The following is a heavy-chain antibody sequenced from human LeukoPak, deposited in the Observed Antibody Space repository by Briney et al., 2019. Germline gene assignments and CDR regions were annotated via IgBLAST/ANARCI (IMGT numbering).Heavy chain of an antibody. D-gene: IGHD5-12*01. V-gene: IGHV1-18*01. CDR2: ISAYNGNT. J-gene: IGHJ4*02. Sequence: ASVTVSCKASGYTFTSYGISWVRQAPGQGLEWMGWISAYNGNTNYAQKLQGRVTMTTDTSTSTAYMELRSLRSDDTAVYYCARDLGDIVATIPDYWGQGTLVTVSS. CDR3: ARDLGDIVATIPDY. CDR1: GYTFTSYG.